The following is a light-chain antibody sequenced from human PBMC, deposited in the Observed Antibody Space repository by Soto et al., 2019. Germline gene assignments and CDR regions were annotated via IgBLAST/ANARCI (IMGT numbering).Light chain of an antibody. V-gene: IGLV4-60*03. J-gene: IGLJ3*02. CDR2: LEGSGSY. Sequence: QPVLTQSSSASASQGSSVKLTCTLSSGHSSYIIAWHQQQPGKAPRYLMKLEGSGSYNKGSGVPDRFSGSSSGADRYLTISNLQSEDEADYYCETWDSNPRVFGGGTKLTVL. CDR3: ETWDSNPRV. CDR1: SGHSSYI.